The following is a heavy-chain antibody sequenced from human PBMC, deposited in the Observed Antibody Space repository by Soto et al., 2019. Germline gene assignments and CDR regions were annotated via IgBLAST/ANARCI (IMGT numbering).Heavy chain of an antibody. V-gene: IGHV4-39*01. Sequence: SETLSLTCTVSGGSISSSSYYWGWIRQPPGKGLEWIGSIYYSGSTYYNPSLKSRVTISVDTSKNQFSLKLSSVTAADTAVYYCASLVVVSWTWSQGTLVTVSS. CDR3: ASLVVVSWT. D-gene: IGHD2-15*01. CDR2: IYYSGST. J-gene: IGHJ4*02. CDR1: GGSISSSSYY.